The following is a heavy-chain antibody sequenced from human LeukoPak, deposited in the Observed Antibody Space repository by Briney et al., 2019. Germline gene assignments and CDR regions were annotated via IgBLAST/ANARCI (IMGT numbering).Heavy chain of an antibody. CDR3: AKQLGYCSDGSCYFPY. CDR1: EFTFSNYA. CDR2: ISGSGGNT. V-gene: IGHV3-23*01. Sequence: GGSLRLSCADSEFTFSNYAMSWVRQAPGKGLEWVSAISGSGGNTYYADSVQGRFTISRDNSKSTLCLQMNSLRAEDTAVYYCAKQLGYCSDGSCYFPYWGQGTLVTVSS. D-gene: IGHD2-15*01. J-gene: IGHJ4*02.